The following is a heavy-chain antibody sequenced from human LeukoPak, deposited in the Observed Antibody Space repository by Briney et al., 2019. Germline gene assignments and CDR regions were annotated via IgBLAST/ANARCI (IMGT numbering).Heavy chain of an antibody. CDR1: GFTFSSYG. V-gene: IGHV3-30*18. CDR2: ISYDGSNK. J-gene: IGHJ6*02. D-gene: IGHD3-22*01. Sequence: GRSLRLSCAASGFTFSSYGMHWVRQAPGKGLEWVAVISYDGSNKYYADSVKGRFTISRDNSKNTLYLQMNSLRAEDTAVYYCAKEGHYYDSSGYNYYYGMDVWGQGTTVTVSS. CDR3: AKEGHYYDSSGYNYYYGMDV.